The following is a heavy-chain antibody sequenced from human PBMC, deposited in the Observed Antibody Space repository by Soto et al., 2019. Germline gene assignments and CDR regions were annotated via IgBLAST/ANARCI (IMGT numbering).Heavy chain of an antibody. CDR3: ERGLIYDSSGYYFDY. V-gene: IGHV1-46*01. CDR1: GYTFTSYY. Sequence: QVQLVQSGAEVKKPGASVKVSCKASGYTFTSYYMHWVRQAPGQGLEWMGIINPSGGSTRYAQKFQGRVTMTRDTSTSTVYMELSSLRSEDTAVYYCERGLIYDSSGYYFDYWGQGTLVTVSS. J-gene: IGHJ4*02. D-gene: IGHD3-22*01. CDR2: INPSGGST.